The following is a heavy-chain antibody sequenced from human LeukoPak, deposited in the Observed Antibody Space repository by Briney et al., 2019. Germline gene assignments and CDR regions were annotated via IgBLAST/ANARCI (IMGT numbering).Heavy chain of an antibody. CDR2: ISGSGGST. CDR3: AKFRMERDGENYYYYMDV. J-gene: IGHJ6*03. Sequence: GGSLRLSCAASGFTFSSYAMSWVRPAPGEGLEWVSAISGSGGSTYYADSVKGRFTISRDNSKNTLYLQMNSLRDEDTAVYYCAKFRMERDGENYYYYMDVWGKGTTVTVSS. CDR1: GFTFSSYA. V-gene: IGHV3-23*01. D-gene: IGHD1-26*01.